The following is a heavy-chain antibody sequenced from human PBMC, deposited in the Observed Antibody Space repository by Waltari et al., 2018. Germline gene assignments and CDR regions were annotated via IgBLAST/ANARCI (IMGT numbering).Heavy chain of an antibody. CDR3: ARGRLYYDFWSGYLRSGAFDI. CDR1: GGSFSGYY. V-gene: IGHV4-34*01. J-gene: IGHJ3*02. D-gene: IGHD3-3*01. CDR2: INHSGST. Sequence: QVQLQQWGAGLLKPSETLSLTCAVYGGSFSGYYWSWIRQPPGKGLGWIGEINHSGSTNYNPALKSRVTISVDTSKNQFSRKLSSVTAADTAVYYCARGRLYYDFWSGYLRSGAFDIWGQGTMVTVSS.